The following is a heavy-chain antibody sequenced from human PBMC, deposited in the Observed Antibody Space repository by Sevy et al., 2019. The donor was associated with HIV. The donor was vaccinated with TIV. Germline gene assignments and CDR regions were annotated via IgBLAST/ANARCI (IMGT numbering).Heavy chain of an antibody. Sequence: GGSLRLSCAASGFTFSTYAIHWVRQAPGKGLEWVSAISGSGGSTYYADSVKGRFTISRDNSKNTLYLQMNSLRAEDTAVYYCAKDQLAVVVVPAAIEDVWGKGTTVTVSS. J-gene: IGHJ6*04. CDR3: AKDQLAVVVVPAAIEDV. CDR2: ISGSGGST. CDR1: GFTFSTYA. V-gene: IGHV3-23*01. D-gene: IGHD2-2*02.